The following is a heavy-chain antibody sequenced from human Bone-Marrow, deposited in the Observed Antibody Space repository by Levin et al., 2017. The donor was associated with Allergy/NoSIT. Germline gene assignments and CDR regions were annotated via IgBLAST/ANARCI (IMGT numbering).Heavy chain of an antibody. D-gene: IGHD2-15*01. V-gene: IGHV3-11*01. CDR2: ISSSGTTI. Sequence: LSLTCAASGFTFRDYYMIWTRQAPGKGLEWVSYISSSGTTIQYADSLKGRFTISRDNAKNSLYLQMNSLRAEDTAGSYCSRYRLAYCSGDSCYSAYDYYGMDVWGQGTTVTVSS. CDR3: SRYRLAYCSGDSCYSAYDYYGMDV. CDR1: GFTFRDYY. J-gene: IGHJ6*02.